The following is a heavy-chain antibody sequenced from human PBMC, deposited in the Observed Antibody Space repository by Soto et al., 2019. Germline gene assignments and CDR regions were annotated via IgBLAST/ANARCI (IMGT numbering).Heavy chain of an antibody. CDR1: GFTFRSFV. Sequence: QVQLVESGGGVVQPGTSLRLSCVESGFTFRSFVIHWVRQAPGRGLEWVALTSYDGTNKYFGDSVKGRFTISRDNSRNTVDLQMDSLRLEDTALYSCARWGTTGGLDVWGQGTLVSVSS. D-gene: IGHD3-16*01. J-gene: IGHJ4*02. CDR3: ARWGTTGGLDV. V-gene: IGHV3-30*19. CDR2: TSYDGTNK.